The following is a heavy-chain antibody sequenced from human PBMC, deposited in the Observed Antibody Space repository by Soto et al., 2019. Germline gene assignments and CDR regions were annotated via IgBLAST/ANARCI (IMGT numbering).Heavy chain of an antibody. CDR3: ARGHGSSFNWFDP. D-gene: IGHD6-19*01. CDR1: GFTFSNYS. Sequence: ESGGGLVKPGGSLRLSCAASGFTFSNYSMNWVRQAPGKGLEWVSSISTSSSYIYYADSVKGRFTISRDNAKNSLYLQMNSLRAEDTAVYYCARGHGSSFNWFDPWGQGTLVTVSS. J-gene: IGHJ5*02. V-gene: IGHV3-21*01. CDR2: ISTSSSYI.